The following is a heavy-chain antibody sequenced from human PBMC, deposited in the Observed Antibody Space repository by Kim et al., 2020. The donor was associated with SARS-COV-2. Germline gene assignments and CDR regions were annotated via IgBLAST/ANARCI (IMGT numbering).Heavy chain of an antibody. J-gene: IGHJ4*02. V-gene: IGHV3-23*01. Sequence: GGSLRLSCTVSGFTFTTYSMTWVRQAPGKGLGWVSVIGADGTVDHYADSVGGRFTISRDNSKNTVYLQMNSLRAEDTAIYYCAKHVQFGVDSFDYWGQGILVTVSS. CDR2: IGADGTVD. D-gene: IGHD3-3*01. CDR1: GFTFTTYS. CDR3: AKHVQFGVDSFDY.